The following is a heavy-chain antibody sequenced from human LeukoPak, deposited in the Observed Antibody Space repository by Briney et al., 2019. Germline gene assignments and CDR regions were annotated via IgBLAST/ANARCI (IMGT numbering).Heavy chain of an antibody. CDR1: GYTFTAYY. D-gene: IGHD2-2*01. V-gene: IGHV1-2*02. Sequence: ASVKVSCKASGYTFTAYYMHWVRQGPGQGLEWMGWINPNSGGTNYAQKFQGRVTMTRDTSISTAYMELSRLRSDDTAVYYCAREFSSTSCYANWGQGTLVTVSS. J-gene: IGHJ4*02. CDR3: AREFSSTSCYAN. CDR2: INPNSGGT.